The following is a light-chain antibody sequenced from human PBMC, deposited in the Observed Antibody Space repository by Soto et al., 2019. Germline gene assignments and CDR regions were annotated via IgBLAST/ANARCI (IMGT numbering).Light chain of an antibody. CDR2: LNNDGSH. Sequence: QLVLTQSPSASASLGASVKLTCTLRSGHSSYGIAWHQQQPEKGPRYLMKLNNDGSHTKGDGIPDRFSGSSSGAERYLTISSLQSEDEADYYCQTWGTGSWVFGGGTKLTVL. J-gene: IGLJ3*02. CDR3: QTWGTGSWV. V-gene: IGLV4-69*02. CDR1: SGHSSYG.